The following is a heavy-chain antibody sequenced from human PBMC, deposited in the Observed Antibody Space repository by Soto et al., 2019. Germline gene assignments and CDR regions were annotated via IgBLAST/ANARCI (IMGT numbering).Heavy chain of an antibody. J-gene: IGHJ5*02. V-gene: IGHV1-2*02. CDR1: GGTFSSYA. CDR2: INPNSGGT. CDR3: AYQARYYYDSSGYVRGPTPNWFDP. D-gene: IGHD3-22*01. Sequence: GASVKVSCKASGGTFSSYAISWVRQAPGQGLEWMGWINPNSGGTNYAQKFQGRVTMTRDTSISTAYMELSRLRSDDTAVYYCAYQARYYYDSSGYVRGPTPNWFDPWGQGTLVTVSS.